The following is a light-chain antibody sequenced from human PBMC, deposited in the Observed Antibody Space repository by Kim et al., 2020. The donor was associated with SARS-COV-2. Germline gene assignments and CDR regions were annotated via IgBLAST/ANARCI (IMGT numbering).Light chain of an antibody. CDR2: KDS. CDR3: QSADSSGTVV. V-gene: IGLV3-25*03. J-gene: IGLJ2*01. CDR1: ALPKQY. Sequence: VAPGQAARITCTGDALPKQYAYWYQQKPGQAPVLVIYKDSERPSGIPERFSGSSSGTTVTLTISGVQAEDEADYYCQSADSSGTVVFGGGTQLTVL.